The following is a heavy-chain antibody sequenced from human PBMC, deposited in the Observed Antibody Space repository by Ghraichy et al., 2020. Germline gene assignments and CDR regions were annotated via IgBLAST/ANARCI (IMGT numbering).Heavy chain of an antibody. CDR1: GFTSSDHW. Sequence: GGSLRLSCAASGFTSSDHWMHWVRQAPGKGLVWVSCMNSDGSATRYADSVKGRFTISRDNAKNTLFLHMTSLRAADKAVYYCASGGSRYYFSQHPLDVGGQGTTVIVSS. D-gene: IGHD3-10*01. CDR2: MNSDGSAT. V-gene: IGHV3-74*01. CDR3: ASGGSRYYFSQHPLDV. J-gene: IGHJ6*02.